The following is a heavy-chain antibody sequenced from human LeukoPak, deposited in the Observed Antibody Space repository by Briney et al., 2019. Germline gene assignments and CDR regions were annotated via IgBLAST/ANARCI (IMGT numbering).Heavy chain of an antibody. J-gene: IGHJ4*02. CDR3: ARDHSSSGKPLDY. D-gene: IGHD6-13*01. CDR1: GLTVSSNS. Sequence: QSGGSLRLSCAASGLTVSSNSVSWVRQAPGKGLEWVSIIYTGGDTYYADSVKGRFTISRDNAKNSLYLQMNSLRAEDTAVYYCARDHSSSGKPLDYWGQGTLVTVSS. V-gene: IGHV3-66*01. CDR2: IYTGGDT.